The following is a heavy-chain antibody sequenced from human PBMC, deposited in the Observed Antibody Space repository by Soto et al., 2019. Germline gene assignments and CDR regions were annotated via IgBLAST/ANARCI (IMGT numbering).Heavy chain of an antibody. CDR3: ARSPYYYDSSGYYDY. J-gene: IGHJ4*02. D-gene: IGHD3-22*01. CDR2: ITPIFGTA. Sequence: ASAKVTCQASGGTFSGYAIRRVRQAPGQGLEWMGGITPIFGTANYAQKFQGRVTITADESTSTAYMELSSLRSEDTAVYYCARSPYYYDSSGYYDYWAQGSLVTASA. CDR1: GGTFSGYA. V-gene: IGHV1-69*13.